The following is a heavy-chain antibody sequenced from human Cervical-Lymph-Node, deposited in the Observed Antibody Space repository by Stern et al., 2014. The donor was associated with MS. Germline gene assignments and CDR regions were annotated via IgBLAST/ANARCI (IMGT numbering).Heavy chain of an antibody. CDR2: ISHDGSNK. V-gene: IGHV3-30*01. D-gene: IGHD4-17*01. CDR1: GFSFSRYS. CDR3: ASRYDYGDYIY. J-gene: IGHJ4*02. Sequence: QVQLVQSGGGVVQPGTSLRLSCAASGFSFSRYSMYWVRQAPGQGLEWVAVISHDGSNKTYAHSFKGRFPISRDNAKNTLYLQMNSLRAEDTAMYYCASRYDYGDYIYWGQGTLVTVSS.